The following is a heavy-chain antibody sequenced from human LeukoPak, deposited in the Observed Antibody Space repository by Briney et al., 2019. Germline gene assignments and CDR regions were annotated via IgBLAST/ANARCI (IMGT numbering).Heavy chain of an antibody. V-gene: IGHV1-58*02. J-gene: IGHJ6*02. D-gene: IGHD5-12*01. CDR3: AAEEATPGDYYYYGMDV. Sequence: GASVKVSRKASGFAFTSSAMQWVRQARGQRFEWIGWIVVVSGNTNYAQKFQERVTITRDMSTSTAYMELSSLRSEDTAVYYCAAEEATPGDYYYYGMDVWGQGTTVTVSS. CDR1: GFAFTSSA. CDR2: IVVVSGNT.